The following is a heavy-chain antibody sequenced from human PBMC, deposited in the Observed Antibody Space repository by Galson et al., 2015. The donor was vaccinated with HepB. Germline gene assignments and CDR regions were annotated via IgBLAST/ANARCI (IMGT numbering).Heavy chain of an antibody. D-gene: IGHD4-17*01. CDR3: ARYYGDYRAFDY. CDR2: IWFDGSKD. CDR1: GSTFSSHG. J-gene: IGHJ4*02. V-gene: IGHV3-33*01. Sequence: SLRLSCAASGSTFSSHGMHWVRQAPGKGLEWVALIWFDGSKDYYADSVKGRFTISRDNSKNTLYLQMNSLRAEDTAVYYCARYYGDYRAFDYWGQGTLVTVSS.